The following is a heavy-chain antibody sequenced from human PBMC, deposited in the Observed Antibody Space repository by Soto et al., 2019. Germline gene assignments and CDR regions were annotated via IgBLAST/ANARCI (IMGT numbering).Heavy chain of an antibody. Sequence: SETLSLTCAVSGCSISSGGYSRSWVRQPPGKGLEWIGYIYYSGSTNYNPSLKSRVTISVDTSKNQFSLKLSSVTAADTAVYYCARQGWELPLDYWGQGTLVTVSS. D-gene: IGHD1-26*01. CDR3: ARQGWELPLDY. J-gene: IGHJ4*02. CDR2: IYYSGST. CDR1: GCSISSGGYS. V-gene: IGHV4-61*08.